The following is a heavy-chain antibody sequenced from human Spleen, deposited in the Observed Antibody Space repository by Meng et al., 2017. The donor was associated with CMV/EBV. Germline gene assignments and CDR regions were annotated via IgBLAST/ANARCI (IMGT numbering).Heavy chain of an antibody. CDR3: AKVKWVAAHLNYYYGMDA. J-gene: IGHJ6*02. CDR1: GGSFSGNF. CDR2: ISHGGST. Sequence: SETLSLTCAVSGGSFSGNFWTWIRQPPGKGLEWIGEISHGGSTNYNPSLKSRVTMSVDTSKNQFSLKLSSVTAADTARYYCAKVKWVAAHLNYYYGMDAWAQGTAVTVSS. V-gene: IGHV4-34*01. D-gene: IGHD1-26*01.